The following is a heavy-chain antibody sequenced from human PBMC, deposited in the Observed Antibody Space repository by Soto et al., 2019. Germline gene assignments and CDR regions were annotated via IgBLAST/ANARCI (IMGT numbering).Heavy chain of an antibody. Sequence: ASVKGSCKAAGYTFTGYYMHWVRQAPGQGLEWMGWINPNSGGTNYAQKFQGWVTMTRDTSISTAYMELSRLRSDDTAVYYCARGGGTIFGVVPPYGMDVWAQGTTVTVSS. D-gene: IGHD3-3*01. J-gene: IGHJ6*02. CDR3: ARGGGTIFGVVPPYGMDV. V-gene: IGHV1-2*04. CDR1: GYTFTGYY. CDR2: INPNSGGT.